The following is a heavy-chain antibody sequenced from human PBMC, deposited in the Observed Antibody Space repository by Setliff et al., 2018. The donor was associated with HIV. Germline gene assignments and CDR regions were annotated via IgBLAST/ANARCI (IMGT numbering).Heavy chain of an antibody. CDR2: MYPNGRT. CDR1: GFSIGNFYY. J-gene: IGHJ4*02. Sequence: SETLSLTCNVSGFSIGNFYYWGWVRQPPGEGLEWVGSMYPNGRTYYNPSVESRVTISVDTSKNQFFLKLSSVTAADTAMYYCARVKSIGDYYGSEYYFDYWGQGTLVTVS. CDR3: ARVKSIGDYYGSEYYFDY. V-gene: IGHV4-38-2*02. D-gene: IGHD3-10*01.